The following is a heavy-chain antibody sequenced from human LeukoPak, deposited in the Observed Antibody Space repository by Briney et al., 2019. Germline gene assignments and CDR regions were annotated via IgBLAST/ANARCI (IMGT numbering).Heavy chain of an antibody. J-gene: IGHJ6*02. Sequence: ASVKVSCKASGYTFTGYYINWVRQVPGQGLEWMGRINPNSGGINYAQKFQGRVTMTRDTSTSTAYMELSRLRSDDTAVYYCAREKLRQSGMDVWGQGTTVTVSS. CDR2: INPNSGGI. CDR1: GYTFTGYY. D-gene: IGHD1-7*01. V-gene: IGHV1-2*06. CDR3: AREKLRQSGMDV.